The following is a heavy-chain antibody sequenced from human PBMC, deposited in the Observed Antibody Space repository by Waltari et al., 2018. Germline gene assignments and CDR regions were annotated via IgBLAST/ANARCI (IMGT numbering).Heavy chain of an antibody. V-gene: IGHV4-59*01. D-gene: IGHD3-10*01. CDR3: ARESGGGYSDY. J-gene: IGHJ4*02. CDR2: IYYSGST. Sequence: QVQLQESGPGLVKPSETLSLTCTVSGGSISSYYWSWIRQPPGKGLEWIGYIYYSGSTNYNPSPKCRVTITVETSKNQCSLTPTAVTAADTAGYSWARESGGGYSDYWGQGTLVTVSS. CDR1: GGSISSYY.